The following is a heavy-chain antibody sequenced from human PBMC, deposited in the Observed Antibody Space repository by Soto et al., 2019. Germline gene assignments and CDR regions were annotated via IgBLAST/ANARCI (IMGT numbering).Heavy chain of an antibody. Sequence: ASVKVSCKLSGDTFTRYYIHWVRQAPGQGLEWMGRINPNSGDTKYAQSFQGRVTMTRDTSINTAYMELSRLRSDDTAVYYCARGGGVSFFAYWGQGIVVTAPS. CDR3: ARGGGVSFFAY. D-gene: IGHD3-16*01. CDR2: INPNSGDT. V-gene: IGHV1-2*06. CDR1: GDTFTRYY. J-gene: IGHJ4*02.